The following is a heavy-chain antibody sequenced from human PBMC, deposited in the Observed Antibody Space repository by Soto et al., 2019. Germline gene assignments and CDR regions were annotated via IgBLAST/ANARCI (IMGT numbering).Heavy chain of an antibody. CDR2: ISSSGSTI. J-gene: IGHJ4*02. Sequence: QVQLVESGGGLVKPGGSLRLSCAASGFTFSDYYMSWIRQARGKGLEWVSYISSSGSTIYYADSVKGRFTISRDNAKNSLYLQMNSLRAEDTAVYYCARDLYVDDYIWGRYRSRLFDYWGQGTLVTVSS. CDR1: GFTFSDYY. D-gene: IGHD3-16*02. CDR3: ARDLYVDDYIWGRYRSRLFDY. V-gene: IGHV3-11*01.